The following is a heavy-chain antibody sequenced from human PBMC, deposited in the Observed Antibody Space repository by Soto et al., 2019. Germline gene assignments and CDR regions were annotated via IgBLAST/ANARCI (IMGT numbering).Heavy chain of an antibody. D-gene: IGHD3-9*01. V-gene: IGHV3-23*01. J-gene: IGHJ4*02. Sequence: PGGSLRLSCAASGFTFSSYAMSWVRQAPGKGLEWVSAISGSGASTYYADSVKGRFTISRDNSKDTLYLQMNSLRAEDTAVYYCAHFDWFIDYWGQGTLVTVSS. CDR2: ISGSGAST. CDR3: AHFDWFIDY. CDR1: GFTFSSYA.